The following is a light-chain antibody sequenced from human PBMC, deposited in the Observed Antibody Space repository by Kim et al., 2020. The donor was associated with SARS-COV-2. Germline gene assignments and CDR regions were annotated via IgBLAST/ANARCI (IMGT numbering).Light chain of an antibody. J-gene: IGKJ4*01. CDR2: DAS. CDR3: QHRSNWLT. V-gene: IGKV3-11*01. CDR1: QSVDNY. Sequence: EIVLTQSPATLSLSPGERATLSCRASQSVDNYLVWYQQKPGQAPRLLIYDASNRATGIPARFSGSGSGADFTLTISSLEPEDFAVYYCQHRSNWLTFGGGTKVDIK.